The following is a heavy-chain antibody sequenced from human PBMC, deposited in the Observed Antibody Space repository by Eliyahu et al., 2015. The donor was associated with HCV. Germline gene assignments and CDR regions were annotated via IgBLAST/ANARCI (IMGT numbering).Heavy chain of an antibody. CDR3: AKYMVTGVLDY. V-gene: IGHV3-23*01. D-gene: IGHD5-18*01. Sequence: GRFTISRDNSKNTLYLQMNSLRAEDTAVYYCAKYMVTGVLDYWGQGTLVTVSS. J-gene: IGHJ4*02.